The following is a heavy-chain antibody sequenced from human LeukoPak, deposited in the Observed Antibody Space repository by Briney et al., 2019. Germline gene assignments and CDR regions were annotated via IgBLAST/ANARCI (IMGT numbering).Heavy chain of an antibody. Sequence: SETLSLTCTVSGGSISSSSYYWGWIRRPPGKGLEWIGSIYYSGSTYYNPSLKSRVTISVDMSKNQFSLKLSSVTAADTAVYYCARRRQQLPNYYYYGMDVWGQGTTVTVSS. CDR3: ARRRQQLPNYYYYGMDV. CDR1: GGSISSSSYY. D-gene: IGHD6-13*01. V-gene: IGHV4-39*01. J-gene: IGHJ6*02. CDR2: IYYSGST.